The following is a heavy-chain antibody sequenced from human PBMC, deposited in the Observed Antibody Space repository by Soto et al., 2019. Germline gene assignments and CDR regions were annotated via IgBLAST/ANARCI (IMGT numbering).Heavy chain of an antibody. CDR1: GGSISSYY. Sequence: SETLSLTCTVSGGSISSYYWSWIRQSPGKGLEWIGYIYYSGSTSYNPSLKSRVTISIDTSKNQFSLKLSSVTAEDTAVYYCAREGGDSNGSWRWFDSWGQGTLVTVSS. D-gene: IGHD6-19*01. V-gene: IGHV4-59*01. CDR3: AREGGDSNGSWRWFDS. CDR2: IYYSGST. J-gene: IGHJ5*01.